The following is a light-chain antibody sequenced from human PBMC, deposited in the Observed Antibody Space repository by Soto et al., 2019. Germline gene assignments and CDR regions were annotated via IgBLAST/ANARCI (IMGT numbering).Light chain of an antibody. CDR1: SSDVGGYNY. CDR2: DVN. J-gene: IGLJ3*02. CDR3: VSYAGRSEPA. V-gene: IGLV2-8*01. Sequence: QSALTQPPSVSGSPGQSVAISCSGTSSDVGGYNYVSWYQQHPGKAPKLMIYDVNKRPSGVPDRFFGSKSGNTASLTVSGLQAEDEADYYCVSYAGRSEPAFGGGTKLTVL.